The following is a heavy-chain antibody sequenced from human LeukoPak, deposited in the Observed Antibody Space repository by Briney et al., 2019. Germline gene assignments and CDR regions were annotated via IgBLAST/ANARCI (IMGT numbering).Heavy chain of an antibody. V-gene: IGHV4-59*01. CDR3: ASNGRGMTTFRSGGVNAFDI. CDR1: GGSISSYY. CDR2: IYYSGST. Sequence: PSETLSLTCTVSGGSISSYYWSWIRQPPGKGLEWIGYIYYSGSTNYNPSLKSRVTISVDTSRNQFSLKLSSVTAADTAVYYCASNGRGMTTFRSGGVNAFDIWGQGTMVTVSS. J-gene: IGHJ3*02. D-gene: IGHD3-16*01.